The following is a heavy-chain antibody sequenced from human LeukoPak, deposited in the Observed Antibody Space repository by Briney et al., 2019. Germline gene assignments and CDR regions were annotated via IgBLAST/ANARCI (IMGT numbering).Heavy chain of an antibody. Sequence: ASVKVSCKASGYTFTGYYMHWVRQAPGQGLEWMGWINPNSGGTNYAQKFQGRVTMTRDTSTSTVYMELSSLRSEDTAVYYCASPHARDYYYMDVWGKGTTVTVSS. V-gene: IGHV1-2*02. CDR2: INPNSGGT. CDR3: ASPHARDYYYMDV. CDR1: GYTFTGYY. J-gene: IGHJ6*03.